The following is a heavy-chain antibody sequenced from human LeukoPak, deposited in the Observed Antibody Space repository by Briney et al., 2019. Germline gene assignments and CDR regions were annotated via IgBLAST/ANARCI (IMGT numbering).Heavy chain of an antibody. J-gene: IGHJ6*04. D-gene: IGHD3-3*01. CDR1: GFTFSTYA. Sequence: PGGSLRLSCRASGFTFSTYAMTGVRQTPGKGLEWVSGIRGDGFSTYYADSVKGRFTISRENSENTLYLQMNSLRAEDTALYYCAKDTRGIRFLEWSAGMDVWGKGTTVTVSA. CDR3: AKDTRGIRFLEWSAGMDV. CDR2: IRGDGFST. V-gene: IGHV3-23*01.